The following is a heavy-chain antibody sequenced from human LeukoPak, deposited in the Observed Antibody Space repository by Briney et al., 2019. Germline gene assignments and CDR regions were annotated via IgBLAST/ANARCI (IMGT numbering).Heavy chain of an antibody. D-gene: IGHD2-21*01. CDR2: IFTSGRT. J-gene: IGHJ5*02. Sequence: PSETLSLTCTVSGGSISSYCWSWVRQSPGKGLEWIGYIFTSGRTDYNPSLKSRVTMSVDTSKNQLSMELRFLTAADTAVYYCATSHDVKTAPYDLWGQGTPVTVSS. V-gene: IGHV4-4*09. CDR1: GGSISSYC. CDR3: ATSHDVKTAPYDL.